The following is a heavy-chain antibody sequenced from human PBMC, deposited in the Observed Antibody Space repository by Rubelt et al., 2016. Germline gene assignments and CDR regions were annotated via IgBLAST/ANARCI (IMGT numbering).Heavy chain of an antibody. CDR2: INHRGST. J-gene: IGHJ5*02. CDR3: ARGLAGAAAAPRRLWFDP. D-gene: IGHD6-13*01. Sequence: QVQLQQWGAGLLKPSETLSLTCAVYGGSFSGYYWSWIRQPPGKGLEWIGEINHRGSTNYNPSLKSRVTTAVDTSKNQFSLKLGSVTAADRAVYYCARGLAGAAAAPRRLWFDPWGQGTLVTVSS. V-gene: IGHV4-34*01. CDR1: GGSFSGYY.